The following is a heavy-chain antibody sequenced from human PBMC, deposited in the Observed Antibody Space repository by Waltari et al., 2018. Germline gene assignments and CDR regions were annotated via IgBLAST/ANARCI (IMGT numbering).Heavy chain of an antibody. D-gene: IGHD1-26*01. CDR1: GGSFSGYY. V-gene: IGHV4-34*01. J-gene: IGHJ6*03. CDR2: INQSGST. Sequence: QVQLQQWGAGLLKPSETLSLTCAVYGGSFSGYYWSWIRQPPGKGLEWIGEINQSGSTNDNPSLKSRVTISVDTSKNQFSLKLSSVTAADTAVYYCARGGGGSYYYYYYMDVWGKGTTVTISS. CDR3: ARGGGGSYYYYYYMDV.